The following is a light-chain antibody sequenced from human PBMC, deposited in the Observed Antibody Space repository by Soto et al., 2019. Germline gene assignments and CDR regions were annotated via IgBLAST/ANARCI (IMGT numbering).Light chain of an antibody. CDR2: KAS. Sequence: DIPMTQSPSTLSASVGDRVTITCRASQSISYWLAWYQQKPGKAPKVLIYKASTLESGVPSRFSGSGSGTEFTLTISSLQPDDFATYYCQQYSSYSLTFGGGTKVEIK. J-gene: IGKJ4*01. CDR1: QSISYW. CDR3: QQYSSYSLT. V-gene: IGKV1-5*03.